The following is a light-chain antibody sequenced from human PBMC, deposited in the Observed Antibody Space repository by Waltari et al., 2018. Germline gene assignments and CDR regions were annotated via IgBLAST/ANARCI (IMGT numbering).Light chain of an antibody. J-gene: IGKJ4*01. CDR1: VLYSSTNKNY. CDR2: WAA. Sequence: VLYSSTNKNYLAWYQQKPGQPPKLLIYWAATRESGVPDRFSGSGSGTDFTLTISRLQAEDVAVYYCQQYYSFPVTFGGGTKVEIK. CDR3: QQYYSFPVT. V-gene: IGKV4-1*01.